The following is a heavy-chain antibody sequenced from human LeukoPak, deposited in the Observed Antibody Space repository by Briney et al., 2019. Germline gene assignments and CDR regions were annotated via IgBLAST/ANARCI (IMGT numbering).Heavy chain of an antibody. Sequence: GSLRLSCAASGFTVSSNYMSWIRQPPGKGLEWIGEINHSGSTNYNPSLKSRVTISVDTSKNQFSLKLSSVTAADTAVYYCARGGSRYCSSTSCYPWFDPWGQGTLVTVSS. D-gene: IGHD2-2*01. CDR1: GFTVSSNY. J-gene: IGHJ5*02. CDR2: INHSGST. CDR3: ARGGSRYCSSTSCYPWFDP. V-gene: IGHV4-34*01.